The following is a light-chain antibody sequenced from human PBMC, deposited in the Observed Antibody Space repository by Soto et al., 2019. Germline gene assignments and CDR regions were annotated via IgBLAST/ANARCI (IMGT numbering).Light chain of an antibody. Sequence: DTQMTQSPSSLSASVGDRISITCRASQTVSTYLNWYQQKPGKAPTLLIPATSTLQSGVPSRFSGSGSGTDFTLTITSLQPEDVAKYYCQQTYTTPRTFGQGTKVAI. CDR1: QTVSTY. CDR2: ATS. J-gene: IGKJ1*01. CDR3: QQTYTTPRT. V-gene: IGKV1-39*01.